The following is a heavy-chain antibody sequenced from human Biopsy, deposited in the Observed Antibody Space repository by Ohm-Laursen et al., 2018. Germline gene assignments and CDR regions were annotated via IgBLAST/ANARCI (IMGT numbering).Heavy chain of an antibody. CDR3: ARNTGWYGDLYYFDY. Sequence: ASVKVSCKSSGYSFTSYYMHWVRQAPGQGLEWMGMINPSGSTTSYPQIFQGRVTVTRDTSKSTVYMELSSLRSADTAVYFCARNTGWYGDLYYFDYWGQGTLVTVSS. D-gene: IGHD6-19*01. J-gene: IGHJ4*02. CDR1: GYSFTSYY. V-gene: IGHV1-46*01. CDR2: INPSGSTT.